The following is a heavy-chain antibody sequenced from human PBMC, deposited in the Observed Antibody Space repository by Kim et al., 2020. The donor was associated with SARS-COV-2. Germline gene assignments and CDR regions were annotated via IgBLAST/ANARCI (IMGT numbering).Heavy chain of an antibody. D-gene: IGHD3-3*01. J-gene: IGHJ6*03. CDR2: ISYDGSNK. V-gene: IGHV3-30*18. CDR1: GFTFSSYG. Sequence: GGSLRLSCAASGFTFSSYGMHWVRQAPGKGLEWVAVISYDGSNKYYADSVKGRFTISRDNSKNTLYLQMNSLRAEDTAVYYCAKDLKDLWIFGVVTGTRNYYYYYMDVWGKGTTVTVSS. CDR3: AKDLKDLWIFGVVTGTRNYYYYYMDV.